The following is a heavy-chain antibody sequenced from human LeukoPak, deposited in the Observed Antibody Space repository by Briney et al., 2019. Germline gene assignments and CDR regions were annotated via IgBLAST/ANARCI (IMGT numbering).Heavy chain of an antibody. J-gene: IGHJ4*02. CDR1: GGSFSGYY. V-gene: IGHV4-34*01. Sequence: SETLSLTCAVYGGSFSGYYWSWIRQPPGKGLEWIGEINHSGSTNFNPSLKSRVTLSVDTSKNQFSLKLSSVTAADTAVYYCARGGIAAALRTFYYFDYWGQGTLVTVSS. CDR3: ARGGIAAALRTFYYFDY. D-gene: IGHD6-13*01. CDR2: INHSGST.